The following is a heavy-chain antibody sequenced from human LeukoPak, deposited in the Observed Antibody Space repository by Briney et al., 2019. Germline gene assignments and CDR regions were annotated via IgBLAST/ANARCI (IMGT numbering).Heavy chain of an antibody. CDR1: GYTFTGYY. D-gene: IGHD5-24*01. Sequence: GASVKVSCKASGYTFTGYYMHWVRQAPGQGLEWMGRIIPILGIANYAQKFQGRVTITADKSTSTAYMELSSLRSEDTAVYYCARAGRDGYNSGHRYFDYWGQGTLVTVSS. CDR2: IIPILGIA. V-gene: IGHV1-69*04. J-gene: IGHJ4*02. CDR3: ARAGRDGYNSGHRYFDY.